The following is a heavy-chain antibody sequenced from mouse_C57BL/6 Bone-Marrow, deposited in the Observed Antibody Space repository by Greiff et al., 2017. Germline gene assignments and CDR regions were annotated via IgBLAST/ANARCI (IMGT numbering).Heavy chain of an antibody. CDR2: INPNNGGT. CDR3: ARWYYYGSSYYVYWYFDV. V-gene: IGHV1-26*01. D-gene: IGHD1-1*01. CDR1: GYTFTDYY. Sequence: EVQLQQSGPELVKPGASVKISCKASGYTFTDYYMNWVKQSHGKSLEWIGDINPNNGGTSYNQKFKGKATLTVDKSSSTAYMELRSLTSEDSAVYYCARWYYYGSSYYVYWYFDVWGTGTTVTVSS. J-gene: IGHJ1*03.